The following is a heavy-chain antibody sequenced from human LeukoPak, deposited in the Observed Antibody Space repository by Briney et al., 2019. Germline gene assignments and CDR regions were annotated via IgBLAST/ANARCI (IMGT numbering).Heavy chain of an antibody. CDR2: ISYDGSNK. D-gene: IGHD3-22*01. Sequence: GGSLRLSCAASGFTFSSYGMHWVRQAPGKGLEWVAVISYDGSNKYYADSVKGRFTISRDNSKNTLYLQMNSLRAEGTAVYYCARDLGQYYDTSDNWFDPWGQGTLVTVSS. J-gene: IGHJ5*02. V-gene: IGHV3-30*03. CDR3: ARDLGQYYDTSDNWFDP. CDR1: GFTFSSYG.